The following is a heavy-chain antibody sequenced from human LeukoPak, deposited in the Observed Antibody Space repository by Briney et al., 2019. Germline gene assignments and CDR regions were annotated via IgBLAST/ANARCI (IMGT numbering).Heavy chain of an antibody. CDR1: GYTFTSYD. D-gene: IGHD3-22*01. V-gene: IGHV1-8*01. Sequence: ASVKVSCKASGYTFTSYDINWVRQATGQGLEWMGWMNPNSGNTGYAQKFQGRVTMTRNTSISTAYMELSSLRSEDTAVYYCARGGRRCYDSSNTLDTDYWGQGTLVTVSS. CDR3: ARGGRRCYDSSNTLDTDY. J-gene: IGHJ4*02. CDR2: MNPNSGNT.